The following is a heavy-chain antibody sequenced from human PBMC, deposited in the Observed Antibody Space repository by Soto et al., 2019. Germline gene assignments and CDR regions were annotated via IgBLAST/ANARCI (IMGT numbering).Heavy chain of an antibody. Sequence: GGSLRLSCAASGFTFSSYAMSWVRQAPGKGLEWVSAISGSGGSTYYADSVKGRFTISRDNSKNTLYLQMNSLRAEDTAVYYCAKDASIAARPGFYYYYYMDVWGKGTTVTVSS. D-gene: IGHD6-6*01. CDR1: GFTFSSYA. CDR3: AKDASIAARPGFYYYYYMDV. J-gene: IGHJ6*03. CDR2: ISGSGGST. V-gene: IGHV3-23*01.